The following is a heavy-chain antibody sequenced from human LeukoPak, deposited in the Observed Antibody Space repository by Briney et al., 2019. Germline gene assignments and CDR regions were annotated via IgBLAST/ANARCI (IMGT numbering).Heavy chain of an antibody. CDR3: ARGPLAYYYDSSGYRGYFDY. CDR2: IIPIFGTA. CDR1: GYIFTGYY. V-gene: IGHV1-69*06. Sequence: SVKVSRKASGYIFTGYYIHWVRQAPGQGLEWMGGIIPIFGTANYAQKFQGRVTITADKSTSTAYMELSSLRSEDTAVYYCARGPLAYYYDSSGYRGYFDYWGQGTLVTVSS. J-gene: IGHJ4*02. D-gene: IGHD3-22*01.